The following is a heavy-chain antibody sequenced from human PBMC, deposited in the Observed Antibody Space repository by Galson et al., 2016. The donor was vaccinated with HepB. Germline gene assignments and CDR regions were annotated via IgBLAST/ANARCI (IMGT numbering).Heavy chain of an antibody. D-gene: IGHD2-2*01. Sequence: SLRLSCAASGLTVSNNYMRWVRQAPGKGLEWVSLIYSGGTTKYADPVKGRFTISRDSSKNTLYLQMNSLRAEDTGVYYCARDPPAVATATWGWGQGTLVTVSS. CDR3: ARDPPAVATATWG. CDR1: GLTVSNNY. J-gene: IGHJ4*02. CDR2: IYSGGTT. V-gene: IGHV3-53*01.